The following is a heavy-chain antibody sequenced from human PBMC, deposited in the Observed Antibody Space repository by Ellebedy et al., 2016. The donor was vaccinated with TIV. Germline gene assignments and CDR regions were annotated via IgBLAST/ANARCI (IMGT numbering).Heavy chain of an antibody. V-gene: IGHV3-23*01. Sequence: GESLKISCAASGFTFSNYAMNWVRQAPGKGPEWVSVTSGSSDSRDYADSVKGRFTISRDNSQTTLYLQMNSLRAEDTAVYYCAKGRGGSSYSSLDVWGQGTTVTVS. J-gene: IGHJ6*02. CDR1: GFTFSNYA. D-gene: IGHD2-15*01. CDR3: AKGRGGSSYSSLDV. CDR2: TSGSSDSR.